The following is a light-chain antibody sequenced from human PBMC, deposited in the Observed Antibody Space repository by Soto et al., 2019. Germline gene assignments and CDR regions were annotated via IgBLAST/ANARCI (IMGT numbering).Light chain of an antibody. CDR2: GAS. V-gene: IGKV3-15*01. CDR3: QQYNNWPPIT. CDR1: QSVSNN. Sequence: EIVMTQSPATLSVSPGERATLSCRASQSVSNNLAWYQQKPGQAPRLLIYGASTRATGIPARFSGSGSGTEFTLTISSLQSKDFAVYSCQQYNNWPPITFGGGTKVEIK. J-gene: IGKJ4*01.